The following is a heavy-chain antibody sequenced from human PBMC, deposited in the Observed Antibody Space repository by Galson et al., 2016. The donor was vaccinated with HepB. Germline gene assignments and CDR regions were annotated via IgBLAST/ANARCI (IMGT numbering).Heavy chain of an antibody. Sequence: QSGAEVKKPGESLKISCKGSGYTFTNYWIGWVRQMPGKGLEWMGIIYPGDSDTRYSPSFQGQVTISVDKSINTAYLQWSSLKASDTAMYYCARRGLFYDSGTYSWFDPWGQGTLVTVSS. J-gene: IGHJ5*02. V-gene: IGHV5-51*01. CDR1: GYTFTNYW. D-gene: IGHD3-10*01. CDR2: IYPGDSDT. CDR3: ARRGLFYDSGTYSWFDP.